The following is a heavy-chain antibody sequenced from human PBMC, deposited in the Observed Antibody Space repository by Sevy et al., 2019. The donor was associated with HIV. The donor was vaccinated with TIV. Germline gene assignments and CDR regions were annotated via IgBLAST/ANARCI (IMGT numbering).Heavy chain of an antibody. CDR2: ITSGSSTI. CDR3: ARASRDGYKVDY. D-gene: IGHD5-12*01. CDR1: GFIFSDYY. Sequence: GGSLRLSCAASGFIFSDYYMSWIRQAPGKGLEWVSHITSGSSTIYYADSVKGRFTISRDNAKNSLYLQMNSLRAEDTALYYCARASRDGYKVDYWGQRTLVTVSS. J-gene: IGHJ4*02. V-gene: IGHV3-11*01.